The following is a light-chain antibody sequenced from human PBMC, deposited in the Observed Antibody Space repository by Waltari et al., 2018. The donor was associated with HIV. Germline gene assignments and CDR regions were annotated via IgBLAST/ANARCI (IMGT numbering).Light chain of an antibody. CDR2: KNN. CDR1: SPNLGAGYD. CDR3: QSYDSSLSGSRV. V-gene: IGLV1-40*01. Sequence: HSVLTQPPSVSGALGQRVTISCTGSSPNLGAGYDVHWYQQLPRTAPKLLIYKNNNRPSGVPDRFSGSKSGTSASLAITGLQAEDEADYHCQSYDSSLSGSRVFGGGTKLTVL. J-gene: IGLJ3*02.